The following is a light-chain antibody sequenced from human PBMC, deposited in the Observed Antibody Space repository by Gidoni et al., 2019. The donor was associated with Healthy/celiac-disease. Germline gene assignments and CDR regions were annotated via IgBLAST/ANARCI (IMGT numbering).Light chain of an antibody. V-gene: IGKV3-15*01. CDR1: QTVSSN. J-gene: IGKJ4*01. Sequence: LVLLQSPATLSVSPGERATLSCRASQTVSSNLAWYQQKPGPAPRLLIYGASTRATGIPARFSGSGSGTEFTLTISSLQSEDVAVYYCQQYNNWPALTFGGGTKVEIK. CDR2: GAS. CDR3: QQYNNWPALT.